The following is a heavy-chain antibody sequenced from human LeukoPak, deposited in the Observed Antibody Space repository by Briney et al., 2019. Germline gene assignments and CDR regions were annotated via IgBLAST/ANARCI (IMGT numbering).Heavy chain of an antibody. Sequence: SETLSLTCAVYGGSFSGSYWSWIRQPPGRGLEWIGEFNHSGSTNYNPSLKSRVTISVDTSKNQFSLKLSSVTAADTAVYYCARAMSIAARLQTIFDYWGQGTLVTVSS. CDR3: ARAMSIAARLQTIFDY. D-gene: IGHD6-6*01. J-gene: IGHJ4*02. V-gene: IGHV4-34*01. CDR2: FNHSGST. CDR1: GGSFSGSY.